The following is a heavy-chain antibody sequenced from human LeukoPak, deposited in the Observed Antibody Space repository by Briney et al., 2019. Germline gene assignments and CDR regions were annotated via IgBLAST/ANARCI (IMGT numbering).Heavy chain of an antibody. J-gene: IGHJ4*02. D-gene: IGHD1-14*01. CDR1: GFTISNYW. CDR2: IYTDGSST. Sequence: GGSLRLFCAASGFTISNYWMHWVRHAPGRELVWVSRIYTDGSSTNYADSVKGRFTISRDNAKNTLYLQMNSLRAEDTAVYYCARGASNRFDYWGQGTLVTVSS. CDR3: ARGASNRFDY. V-gene: IGHV3-74*01.